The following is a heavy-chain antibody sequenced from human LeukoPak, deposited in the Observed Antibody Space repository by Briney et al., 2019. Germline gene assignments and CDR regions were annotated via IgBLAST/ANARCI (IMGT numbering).Heavy chain of an antibody. CDR1: AFTFTRYG. Sequence: GASGKVSFKASAFTFTRYGISWGGPAPGQGVGGMGWISCYNGNTHYAQNYQGRLTLTTDTSTSTVYMELRSLRSDDTAVYYCARDPSKTSGNHAWFDYWGQGTLVTVSS. V-gene: IGHV1-18*01. CDR2: ISCYNGNT. D-gene: IGHD2-15*01. J-gene: IGHJ4*02. CDR3: ARDPSKTSGNHAWFDY.